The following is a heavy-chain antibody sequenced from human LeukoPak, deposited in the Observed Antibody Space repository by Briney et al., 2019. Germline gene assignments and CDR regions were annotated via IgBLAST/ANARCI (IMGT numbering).Heavy chain of an antibody. Sequence: GGSLRLSCAASGFTFSSYDMHWVRQATGKGLEWVSAIGTAGDTYYPGSVKCRFTISRENAKNSLYLQMNSLRAGDTAVYYCARAKRLRPYYYYMDVWAKGPRSPSP. V-gene: IGHV3-13*01. CDR1: GFTFSSYD. CDR3: ARAKRLRPYYYYMDV. J-gene: IGHJ6*03. D-gene: IGHD4-17*01. CDR2: IGTAGDT.